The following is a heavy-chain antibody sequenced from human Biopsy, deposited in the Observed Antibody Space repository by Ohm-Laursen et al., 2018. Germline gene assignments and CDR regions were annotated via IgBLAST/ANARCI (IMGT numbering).Heavy chain of an antibody. J-gene: IGHJ4*02. Sequence: GSLRLSCAASGFTFSTYGMNWVRQAPGKGLEWVSHISRSSSTIYYADSVKGRFTISRDNAKNSLYLQMNSLRAEDTAVYYCAADSENCGGDCYIYWGQGTQVTVSS. V-gene: IGHV3-48*01. CDR1: GFTFSTYG. CDR2: ISRSSSTI. CDR3: AADSENCGGDCYIY. D-gene: IGHD2-21*02.